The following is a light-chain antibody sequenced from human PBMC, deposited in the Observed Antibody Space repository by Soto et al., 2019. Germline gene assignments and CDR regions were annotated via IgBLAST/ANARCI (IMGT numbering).Light chain of an antibody. CDR2: AAS. CDR1: QTISRN. Sequence: DIQMTQSPSSLSASVGDRVTITCRASQTISRNLNWYQQKPGKAPDLLIFAASNLQSGVPSRFSGSGSGADFTLTISSLQPEYFATYYCQQGHSAPLTFGGGTKVEIK. V-gene: IGKV1-39*01. CDR3: QQGHSAPLT. J-gene: IGKJ4*01.